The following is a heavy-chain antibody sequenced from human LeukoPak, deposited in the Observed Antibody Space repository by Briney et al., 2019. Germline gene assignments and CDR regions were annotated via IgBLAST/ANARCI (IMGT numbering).Heavy chain of an antibody. CDR2: ISSSSSYI. CDR1: GFTVSSNY. V-gene: IGHV3-21*01. Sequence: GGSLRLSCAASGFTVSSNYMSWVRQAPGKGLEWVSSISSSSSYIYYADSVKGRFTISRDNAKNSLYLQMNSLRAEDTAVYYCASFMVRGVIDWFDPWGQGTLVTVSS. D-gene: IGHD3-10*01. J-gene: IGHJ5*02. CDR3: ASFMVRGVIDWFDP.